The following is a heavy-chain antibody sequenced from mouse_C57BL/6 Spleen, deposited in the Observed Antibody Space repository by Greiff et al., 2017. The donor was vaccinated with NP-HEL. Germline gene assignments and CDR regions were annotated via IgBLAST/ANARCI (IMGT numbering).Heavy chain of an antibody. J-gene: IGHJ2*01. V-gene: IGHV5-9-1*02. CDR3: TRDYDYDNYFDD. CDR2: ISSGGDYI. CDR1: GFTFSSYA. Sequence: EVMLVESGEGLVKPGGSLKLSCAASGFTFSSYAMSWVRQTPEKRLEWVAYISSGGDYIYYADTVKGRFTISRDNARNTLYLQMSSLKSEDTAMYYCTRDYDYDNYFDDWGQGTTLTGSS. D-gene: IGHD2-4*01.